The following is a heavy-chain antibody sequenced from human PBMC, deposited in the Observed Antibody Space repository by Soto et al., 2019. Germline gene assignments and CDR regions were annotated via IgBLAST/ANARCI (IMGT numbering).Heavy chain of an antibody. V-gene: IGHV1-8*01. D-gene: IGHD2-2*01. CDR3: ARDSSTTNPV. CDR2: MNPNSGNP. J-gene: IGHJ3*01. CDR1: GYTFTDYD. Sequence: QVQLVQSGAEVRRPGTSVMVSCKTSGYTFTDYDINWVRQATGQGLEWMGWMNPNSGNPGYAQKFQGRVSMTRNTATSTAYMELSSLRSDDTAIYYCARDSSTTNPVWGQGTMVTVSS.